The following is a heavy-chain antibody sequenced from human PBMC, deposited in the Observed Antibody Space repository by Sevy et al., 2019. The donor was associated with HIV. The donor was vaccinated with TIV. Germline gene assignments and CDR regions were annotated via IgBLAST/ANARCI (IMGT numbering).Heavy chain of an antibody. D-gene: IGHD6-13*01. CDR1: GGTFSSYA. J-gene: IGHJ4*02. CDR3: ARGPHHQIAD. Sequence: ASVKVSCKASGGTFSSYAISWVRQAPGQGLEWMGGIIPIFGTANYAQKFQGRVTITADKSTRTAYMELSSLRSEDTAVYYCARGPHHQIADWGQGTLVTVSS. CDR2: IIPIFGTA. V-gene: IGHV1-69*06.